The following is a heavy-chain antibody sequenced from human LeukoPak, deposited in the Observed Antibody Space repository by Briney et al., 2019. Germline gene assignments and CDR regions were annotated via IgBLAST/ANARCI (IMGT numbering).Heavy chain of an antibody. D-gene: IGHD2-15*01. Sequence: ASVKVSCKASGGTFSSYAISWVRQAPGQGLEWMGRIIPILGIANYAQKFQGGVTITADKSTSTAYMELSSLRSEDTAVYYCAREDCSGGSCYHVDYWGQGTLVTVSS. CDR3: AREDCSGGSCYHVDY. CDR1: GGTFSSYA. CDR2: IIPILGIA. V-gene: IGHV1-69*04. J-gene: IGHJ4*02.